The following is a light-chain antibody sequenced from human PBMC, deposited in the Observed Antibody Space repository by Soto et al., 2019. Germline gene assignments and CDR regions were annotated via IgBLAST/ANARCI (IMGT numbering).Light chain of an antibody. CDR1: SSDVGGYNY. V-gene: IGLV2-14*03. Sequence: SVLTQPASVSGSPGQSITISCTGTSSDVGGYNYVSWYQQHPGKAPKLMIYDVTNRPSGVSNRFSGSKSGYTASLTISGLQAEDEADYYCSSYTSSSTYGFGTGTKVTVL. CDR3: SSYTSSSTYG. CDR2: DVT. J-gene: IGLJ1*01.